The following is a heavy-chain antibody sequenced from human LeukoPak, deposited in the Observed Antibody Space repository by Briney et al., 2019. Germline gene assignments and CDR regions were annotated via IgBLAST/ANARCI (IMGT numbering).Heavy chain of an antibody. J-gene: IGHJ1*01. V-gene: IGHV1-2*02. CDR3: ATTSPGIVVVITSEYFQH. CDR2: INPNSGGT. CDR1: GYTFTGYY. Sequence: GASVKVSCKASGYTFTGYYMHWVRQAPGQGLEWMRWINPNSGGTNYAQKFQGRVTMTEDTSTDTAYMELSSLRSEDTAVYYCATTSPGIVVVITSEYFQHWGQGTLVTVSS. D-gene: IGHD3-22*01.